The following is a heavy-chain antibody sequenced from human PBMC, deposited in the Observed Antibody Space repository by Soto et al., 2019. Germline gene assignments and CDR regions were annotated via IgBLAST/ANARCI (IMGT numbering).Heavy chain of an antibody. V-gene: IGHV1-8*01. CDR1: GYTFTTYD. CDR3: ARNPATTGAFDF. Sequence: QVQLVQSGAEVKKPGASVKVSCKASGYTFTTYDINWVRQATGQGLEWVGWMNPNNGDTGYAQSFQDRVTMTRDTSTSTAYMELGSLRSEDTAVYYCARNPATTGAFDFWGQGTLVTVSS. D-gene: IGHD1-1*01. CDR2: MNPNNGDT. J-gene: IGHJ4*02.